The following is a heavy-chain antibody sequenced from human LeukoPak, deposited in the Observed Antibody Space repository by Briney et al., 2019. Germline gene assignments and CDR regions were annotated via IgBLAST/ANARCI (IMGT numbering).Heavy chain of an antibody. V-gene: IGHV4-31*03. D-gene: IGHD3-10*01. J-gene: IGHJ4*02. Sequence: SETLSLTCTVSGGSISSGGYYWSWLRQHPGKGLEWIGYIYYSGSTYYNPSLKSRVTISVDTSKNQFSLKLSSVTAADTAVYYCARTVGYFGSGSYYFDYWGQGTLVTVSS. CDR1: GGSISSGGYY. CDR2: IYYSGST. CDR3: ARTVGYFGSGSYYFDY.